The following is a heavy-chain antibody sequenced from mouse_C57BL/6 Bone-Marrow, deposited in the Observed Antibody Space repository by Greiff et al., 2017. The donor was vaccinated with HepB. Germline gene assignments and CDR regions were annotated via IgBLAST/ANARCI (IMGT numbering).Heavy chain of an antibody. J-gene: IGHJ1*03. Sequence: EVQLQESGGGLVQPGGSLKLSCAASGFTFSDYYMYWVRQTPEKRLEWVAYISNGGGSTYYPDTVKGRFTISRDNAKNTLYLQMSRLKSEDTAMYYCARQGGLRRYFDVWGTGTTVTVSS. V-gene: IGHV5-12*01. D-gene: IGHD2-4*01. CDR2: ISNGGGST. CDR3: ARQGGLRRYFDV. CDR1: GFTFSDYY.